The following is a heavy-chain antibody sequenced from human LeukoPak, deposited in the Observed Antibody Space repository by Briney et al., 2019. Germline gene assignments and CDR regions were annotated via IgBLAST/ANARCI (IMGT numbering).Heavy chain of an antibody. CDR1: GFTFSSYA. J-gene: IGHJ4*02. Sequence: GGSLRLSCAASGFTFSSYAMSWVRQAPGKGLEWVSAISRSGGSTYYADSVKGRFTISRDNFKNTLYLQMNSLRVDDTAVYYCAKAGGSYPPYDYWGQGTLVTVSP. D-gene: IGHD3-16*01. V-gene: IGHV3-23*01. CDR3: AKAGGSYPPYDY. CDR2: ISRSGGST.